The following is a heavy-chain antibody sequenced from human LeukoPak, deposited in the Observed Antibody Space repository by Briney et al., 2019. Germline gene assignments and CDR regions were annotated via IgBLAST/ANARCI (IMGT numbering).Heavy chain of an antibody. CDR2: IIPIFGTA. J-gene: IGHJ4*02. Sequence: SVKVSCKASGGTFSSYAISWVRQAPGQGLEWMGGIIPIFGTANYAQKFQGRVTITTDESTSTAYMELSSLRSEDTAVYYCASNKLGYCSSTSCSEVGYWGQGTLVTVSS. CDR3: ASNKLGYCSSTSCSEVGY. CDR1: GGTFSSYA. D-gene: IGHD2-2*01. V-gene: IGHV1-69*05.